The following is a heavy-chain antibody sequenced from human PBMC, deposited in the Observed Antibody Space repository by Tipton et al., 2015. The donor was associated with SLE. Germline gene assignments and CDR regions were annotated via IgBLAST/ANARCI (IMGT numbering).Heavy chain of an antibody. CDR2: IWYDGSNK. CDR1: GFTFSTSA. Sequence: LSLTCAASGFTFSTSAMHWVRQAPGKGLEWVAVIWYDGSNKFYADSVKGRFTISRDNAKNSLYLQMNSLRAEDTAVYYCARRHFGVVFISAFDIWGQGTMVTVSS. J-gene: IGHJ3*02. D-gene: IGHD3-3*01. V-gene: IGHV3-33*01. CDR3: ARRHFGVVFISAFDI.